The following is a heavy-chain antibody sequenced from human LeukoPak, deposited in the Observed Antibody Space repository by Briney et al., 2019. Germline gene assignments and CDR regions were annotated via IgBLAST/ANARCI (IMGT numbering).Heavy chain of an antibody. D-gene: IGHD1-14*01. CDR2: IYYSGST. CDR1: GGSISSHY. V-gene: IGHV4-59*11. CDR3: ARVPGLGATGPFDY. Sequence: SETLSLTCTVSGGSISSHYWSWIRQPPGKGLEWIGYIYYSGSTNYNPSLKSRVTISVDTSKNQFSLKLSSVTAADMAVYYCARVPGLGATGPFDYWGQGTLVTVSS. J-gene: IGHJ4*02.